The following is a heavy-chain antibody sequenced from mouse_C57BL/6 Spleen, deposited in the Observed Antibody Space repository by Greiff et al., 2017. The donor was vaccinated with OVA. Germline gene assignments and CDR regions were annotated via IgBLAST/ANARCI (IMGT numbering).Heavy chain of an antibody. CDR2: INPYNGGT. Sequence: EVQLQQSGPVLVKPGASVKMSCKASGYTFTDYYMNWVKQSHGKSLEWIGVINPYNGGTSYNQKFKGKATLTVDKSSSTAYMELNSLTSEDSAVYYCARDYYGSEGAMDYWGQGTSVTVSS. J-gene: IGHJ4*01. V-gene: IGHV1-19*01. CDR1: GYTFTDYY. D-gene: IGHD1-1*01. CDR3: ARDYYGSEGAMDY.